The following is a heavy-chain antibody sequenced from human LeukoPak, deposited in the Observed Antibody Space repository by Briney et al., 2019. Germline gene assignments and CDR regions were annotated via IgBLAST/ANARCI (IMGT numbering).Heavy chain of an antibody. D-gene: IGHD6-25*01. V-gene: IGHV1-69*05. J-gene: IGHJ6*04. CDR2: IIPIFGTV. CDR3: ATESRGVVPAANRPSIAAASV. CDR1: GGTFSSYA. Sequence: GASVKVSCKASGGTFSSYAISWVRQAPGQGLEWMGRIIPIFGTVNYAQKFQGRVTITTDESTSTAYLELSSLRSEDTAVYYCATESRGVVPAANRPSIAAASVWGKGTTVTVSS.